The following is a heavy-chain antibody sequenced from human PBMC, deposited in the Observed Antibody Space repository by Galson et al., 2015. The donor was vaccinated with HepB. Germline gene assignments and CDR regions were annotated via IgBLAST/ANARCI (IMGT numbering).Heavy chain of an antibody. CDR3: ARDVRSYYNGMDV. J-gene: IGHJ6*02. Sequence: SVKVSCKASGGTFSSYAISWVRQAPGQGLEWMGGIIPIFGTANYAQKFQGRVTITADESTSTAYMELSSLKSEDTATYYCARDVRSYYNGMDVWGQGTTVTVSS. CDR1: GGTFSSYA. CDR2: IIPIFGTA. V-gene: IGHV1-69*13.